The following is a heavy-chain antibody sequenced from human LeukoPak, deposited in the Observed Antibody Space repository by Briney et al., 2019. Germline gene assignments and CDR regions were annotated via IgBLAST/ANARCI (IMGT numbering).Heavy chain of an antibody. CDR1: GFTFSAYW. CDR3: ARGHSSGTSYDAFDM. D-gene: IGHD3-22*01. V-gene: IGHV3-74*01. CDR2: IKTDAITT. J-gene: IGHJ3*02. Sequence: GGSLRLSCAASGFTFSAYWMHWVRQSPGKGLVWVSLIKTDAITTIYADSVKGRFTVSRDHAKNTVDLQLNSLRAEDTAVYFCARGHSSGTSYDAFDMWGQGTKVTVSS.